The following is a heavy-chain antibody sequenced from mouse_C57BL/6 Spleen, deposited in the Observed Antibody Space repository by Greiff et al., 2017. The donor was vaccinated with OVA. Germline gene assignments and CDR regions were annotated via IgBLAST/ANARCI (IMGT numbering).Heavy chain of an antibody. D-gene: IGHD1-1*01. CDR1: GYAFSSSW. Sequence: QVQLQQSGPELVKPGASVKISCKASGYAFSSSWMNWVKQRPGKGLEWIGRIYPGDGDTNYNGKFKGKATLTADKSSSTAYMQLSSLTSEDSAVYFCAREVYYGSSSFDYWGQGTTLTVSS. CDR2: IYPGDGDT. V-gene: IGHV1-82*01. J-gene: IGHJ2*01. CDR3: AREVYYGSSSFDY.